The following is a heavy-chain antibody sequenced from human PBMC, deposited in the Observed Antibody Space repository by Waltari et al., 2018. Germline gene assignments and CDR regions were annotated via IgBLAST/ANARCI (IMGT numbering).Heavy chain of an antibody. J-gene: IGHJ4*02. V-gene: IGHV3-7*04. D-gene: IGHD3-3*01. CDR1: GFTFSSYW. CDR2: IKQDGSEK. Sequence: EVQLVESGGGLVQPGGSLRLSCAASGFTFSSYWRSWVRRAPGKGLEGVANIKQDGSEKYYVDSVKGRFTLSRDNAKNSLYLQMNSLRAEDTAVYYCARDRYEGYWGQGTLVTVSS. CDR3: ARDRYEGY.